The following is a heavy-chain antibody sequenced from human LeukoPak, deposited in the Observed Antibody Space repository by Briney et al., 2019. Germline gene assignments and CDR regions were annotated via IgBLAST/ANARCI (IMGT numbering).Heavy chain of an antibody. CDR1: GFTFSSYA. J-gene: IGHJ5*02. CDR3: ARDSRGSSSSWCWFCWFDP. D-gene: IGHD6-6*01. CDR2: TSPSGGNT. Sequence: PGGSLRLSCAASGFTFSSYAMSWVRQAPGKGLEWVSATSPSGGNTYYADSVKGRFTISRDNAKNSLYLQMNSLRAEDTAVYYCARDSRGSSSSWCWFCWFDPWGQGTLVTVSS. V-gene: IGHV3-23*01.